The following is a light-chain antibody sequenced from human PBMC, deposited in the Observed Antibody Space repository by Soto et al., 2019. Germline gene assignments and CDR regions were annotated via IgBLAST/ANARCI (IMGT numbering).Light chain of an antibody. V-gene: IGKV3-15*01. CDR3: QQYDSWPPYS. Sequence: EIVMTQSPATLSVSPGERATLSCRASQSVSSNLAWYQQKPGQAPRLLIYGASTRATGIPARFSGSGSGTEFPLTISSLQSEDFAVYYCQQYDSWPPYSFGQGTKLDIK. CDR2: GAS. J-gene: IGKJ2*01. CDR1: QSVSSN.